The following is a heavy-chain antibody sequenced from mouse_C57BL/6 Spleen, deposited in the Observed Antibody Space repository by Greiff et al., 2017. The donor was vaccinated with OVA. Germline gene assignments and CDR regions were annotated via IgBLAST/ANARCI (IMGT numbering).Heavy chain of an antibody. J-gene: IGHJ3*01. CDR2: IDPEDGDT. CDR1: GFNIKDYY. V-gene: IGHV14-1*01. D-gene: IGHD1-1*01. CDR3: PYGSRGFAY. Sequence: VHVKQSGAELVRPGASVKLSCTASGFNIKDYYMHWVKQRPEQGLEWIGRIDPEDGDTEYAPKFQGKATMTADTSSNTAYLQLSSLTSEDTAVYYCPYGSRGFAYWGQGTLVTVSA.